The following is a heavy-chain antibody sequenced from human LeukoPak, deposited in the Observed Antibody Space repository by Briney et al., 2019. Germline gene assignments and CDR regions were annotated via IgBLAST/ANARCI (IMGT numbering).Heavy chain of an antibody. CDR1: GGSFSGYY. J-gene: IGHJ6*03. Sequence: SETLSLTCAVYGGSFSGYYWSWIRQPPGKGLEWIGEINHSGSTNYNPSLKSRVTISVDTSKNQFSLKLSSVTAADTAVYYCAREGFGVVIKEVLGYCYYMDVWGKGTTVTVSS. CDR2: INHSGST. D-gene: IGHD3-3*01. V-gene: IGHV4-34*01. CDR3: AREGFGVVIKEVLGYCYYMDV.